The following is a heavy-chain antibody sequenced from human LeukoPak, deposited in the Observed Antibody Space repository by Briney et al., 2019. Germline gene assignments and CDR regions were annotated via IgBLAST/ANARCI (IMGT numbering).Heavy chain of an antibody. D-gene: IGHD3-22*01. CDR3: ARTYYYDSSGSDY. V-gene: IGHV4-39*07. CDR2: IYYSGST. J-gene: IGHJ4*02. Sequence: SETLSLTCTVSGGSISSSSYFWGWIRQPPGEGLEWIGTIYYSGSTYYNPSLKSRLTISVDRSKNQFSLKLSSVTAADTAVYYCARTYYYDSSGSDYWGQGTLVTVSS. CDR1: GGSISSSSYF.